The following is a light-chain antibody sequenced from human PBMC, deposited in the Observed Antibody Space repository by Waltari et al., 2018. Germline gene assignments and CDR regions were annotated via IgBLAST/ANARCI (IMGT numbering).Light chain of an antibody. J-gene: IGKJ1*01. CDR2: KAS. V-gene: IGKV1-5*03. Sequence: DIQMTQSPSTLAASVGDRVTITCRASQNIDRWLAWYQQKPGKAPTALIYKASILETGVPSRFSGSGSGTEFTLIIDSLQADDFASYYCHHYNTYSWTFGQGTKVEFK. CDR3: HHYNTYSWT. CDR1: QNIDRW.